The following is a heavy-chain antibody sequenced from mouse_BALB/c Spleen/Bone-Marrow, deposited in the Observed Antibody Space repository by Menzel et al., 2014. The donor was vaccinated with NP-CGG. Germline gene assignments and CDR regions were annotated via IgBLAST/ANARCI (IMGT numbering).Heavy chain of an antibody. J-gene: IGHJ4*01. CDR2: IWSGGST. Sequence: VQLQQSGPGLVQPSQSLSITCPVSGFSLTSYGVHWVRQSPGKGLEWLGVIWSGGSTDYNAAFISRLSISKDNSKSQVFFKMNSLQANDTAIYYCARRYAMDYWGQGTSVTVSS. V-gene: IGHV2-2*02. CDR1: GFSLTSYG. CDR3: ARRYAMDY.